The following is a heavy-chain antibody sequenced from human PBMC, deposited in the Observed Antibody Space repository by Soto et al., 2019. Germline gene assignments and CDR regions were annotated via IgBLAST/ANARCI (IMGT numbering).Heavy chain of an antibody. D-gene: IGHD6-13*01. CDR2: ISAYNGNT. J-gene: IGHJ4*02. CDR1: GYTFTSYG. V-gene: IGHV1-18*01. CDR3: ARHLAAGTCDY. Sequence: QVQLVQSGGEVKKPGASVKVSCKASGYTFTSYGISWVRQAPGQGLEWMGWISAYNGNTNYAQKLQGRATMTTDTLTSTAYIELSSLRCDDTAVYYCARHLAAGTCDYWGQGTLVTVSS.